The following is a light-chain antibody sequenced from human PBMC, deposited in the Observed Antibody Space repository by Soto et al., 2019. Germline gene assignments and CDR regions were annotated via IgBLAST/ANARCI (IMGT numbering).Light chain of an antibody. CDR2: DVT. V-gene: IGLV2-14*01. Sequence: QSALTQPASVSGSPGQSITISCAGTSSDVGTYNYVSWYQQHPGKAPKLMIYDVTNRPSGVSDRFSGSKSDNTASLTISGLRAEYEADYYCSSYTSSTTSVVFGGGTKLTVL. CDR3: SSYTSSTTSVV. J-gene: IGLJ2*01. CDR1: SSDVGTYNY.